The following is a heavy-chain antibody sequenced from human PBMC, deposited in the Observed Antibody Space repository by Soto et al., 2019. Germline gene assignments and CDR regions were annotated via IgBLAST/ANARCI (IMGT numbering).Heavy chain of an antibody. CDR1: RGSIRGYC. J-gene: IGHJ3*02. Sequence: PSETLSLTCTVSRGSIRGYCWSWVRQPPGKGLEWIGYSYKSGNNIYNHSLKSRVTISVDTSKNQFSLNLSSVTAADTAVYXXARPHKGDYAFDIWGQGTMVTVSS. V-gene: IGHV4-59*08. CDR2: SYKSGNN. CDR3: ARPHKGDYAFDI. D-gene: IGHD2-21*02.